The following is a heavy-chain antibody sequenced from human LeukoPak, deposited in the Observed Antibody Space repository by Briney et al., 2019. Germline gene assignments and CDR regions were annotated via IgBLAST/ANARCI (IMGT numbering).Heavy chain of an antibody. D-gene: IGHD2-21*01. CDR3: AKDFRIGYSAHFDY. CDR2: IYENGGTT. J-gene: IGHJ4*02. V-gene: IGHV3-23*01. Sequence: GGSLRLSCVGSGFTFRSHAMSWVRQAPEKGLEFVSGIYENGGTTYYADSVKGRFSISRDNSKNTLYLQMDSLRGEDTAVYYCAKDFRIGYSAHFDYWGQGSLVTVSS. CDR1: GFTFRSHA.